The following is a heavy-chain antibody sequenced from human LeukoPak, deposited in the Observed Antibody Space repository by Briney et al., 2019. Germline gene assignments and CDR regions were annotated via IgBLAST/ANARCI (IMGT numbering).Heavy chain of an antibody. CDR3: ARPRNSPCDY. CDR1: GFTVSNNY. CDR2: IYSGGST. V-gene: IGHV3-66*04. J-gene: IGHJ4*02. Sequence: GGSLRLSCAASGFTVSNNYMSWVRQAPGEGLEWVSVIYSGGSTYYADAVKGRFTISRDNSKNTLYLQMNSLRAEDTAVYYCARPRNSPCDYWGQGTLVTVSS. D-gene: IGHD2/OR15-2a*01.